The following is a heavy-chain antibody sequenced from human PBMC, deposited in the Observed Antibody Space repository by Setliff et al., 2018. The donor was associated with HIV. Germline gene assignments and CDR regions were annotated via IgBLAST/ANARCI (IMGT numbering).Heavy chain of an antibody. CDR2: IFPFFGSA. Sequence: ASVKVSCKTSGGTVIGGTVMSYSISWVRQAPGQGLEWMGGIFPFFGSANYAQKFQGRVTITADVSTSTIYMELSSLTSEDTAVYYCASGADGDYRYYMDVWGRGTTVTVSS. V-gene: IGHV1-69*13. D-gene: IGHD4-17*01. CDR3: ASGADGDYRYYMDV. J-gene: IGHJ6*03. CDR1: GGTVIGGTVMSYS.